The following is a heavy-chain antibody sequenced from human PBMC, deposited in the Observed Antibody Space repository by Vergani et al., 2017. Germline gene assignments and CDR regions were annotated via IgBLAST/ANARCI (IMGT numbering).Heavy chain of an antibody. J-gene: IGHJ3*01. Sequence: QGQLVESGGGLVKPGGSLRLSCAASGFSLSDYYMTWIRQAPGKGLEWISYISSSGTTIYYADSVKGRFTISRNNAKNLVFLQMDSLRAEDTALYYCARGDYHVSFAIWCRGTMVTISS. V-gene: IGHV3-11*04. CDR1: GFSLSDYY. CDR2: ISSSGTTI. D-gene: IGHD4/OR15-4a*01. CDR3: ARGDYHVSFAI.